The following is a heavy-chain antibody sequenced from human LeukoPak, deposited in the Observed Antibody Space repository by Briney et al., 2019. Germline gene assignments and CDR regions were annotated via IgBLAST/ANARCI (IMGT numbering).Heavy chain of an antibody. CDR3: ARGYPLRGLRGYFDY. D-gene: IGHD3-10*01. CDR2: ISAYNGNT. Sequence: GASVKVSCKASGYTFTSYGISWVRQAPGQGLEWMGWISAYNGNTNYAQKLQGRVTMTTDTSTSTAYMELRSLRSDDTAVYYCARGYPLRGLRGYFDYWGQGTLVTVSS. V-gene: IGHV1-18*01. J-gene: IGHJ4*02. CDR1: GYTFTSYG.